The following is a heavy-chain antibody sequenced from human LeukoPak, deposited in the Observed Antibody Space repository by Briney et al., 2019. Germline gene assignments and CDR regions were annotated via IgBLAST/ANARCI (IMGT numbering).Heavy chain of an antibody. CDR3: ATVSGHYDSSGYYSPDY. J-gene: IGHJ4*02. CDR2: VDPEDGET. D-gene: IGHD3-22*01. CDR1: GYTFTDYY. Sequence: GATVKISCKVSGYTFTDYYMHWVQQAPGKGLEWMGLVDPEDGETIYAEKFQGRVTITADTSTDTAYMELSSLRSEDTAVYYCATVSGHYDSSGYYSPDYWGQGTLVTVSS. V-gene: IGHV1-69-2*01.